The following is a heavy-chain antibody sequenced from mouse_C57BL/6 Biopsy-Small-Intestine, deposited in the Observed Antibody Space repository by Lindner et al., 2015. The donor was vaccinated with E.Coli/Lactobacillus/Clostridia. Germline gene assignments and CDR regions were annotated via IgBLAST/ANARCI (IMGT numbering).Heavy chain of an antibody. V-gene: IGHV1S45*01. CDR1: GYTFTTHH. J-gene: IGHJ4*01. CDR2: INPHNDYT. D-gene: IGHD1-1*01. Sequence: VQLQESGAELVRPGASVKISCKAFGYTFTTHHINWMKQRPGQGLDWIGYINPHNDYTTYNQKFKGKATLTVDKSSSTAYMELSSLTSEDSAVYYCARLITTMVATGYYYTLDVLGVKEPQSPSPQ. CDR3: ARLITTMVATGYYYTLDV.